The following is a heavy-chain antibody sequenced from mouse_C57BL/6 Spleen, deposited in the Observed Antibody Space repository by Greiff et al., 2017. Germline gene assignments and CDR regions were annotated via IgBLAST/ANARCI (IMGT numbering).Heavy chain of an antibody. J-gene: IGHJ4*01. D-gene: IGHD2-3*01. CDR2: ISYDGSN. CDR1: GYSITSGYY. V-gene: IGHV3-6*01. CDR3: ARDQRRYEMDY. Sequence: EVKLVESGPGLVKPSQSLSLTCSVTGYSITSGYYWNWIRQFPGNKLEWMGYISYDGSNNYNPSLKNRISITRDTSKNQFFLKLNSVTTEDTATYYCARDQRRYEMDYWGQGTSVTVSS.